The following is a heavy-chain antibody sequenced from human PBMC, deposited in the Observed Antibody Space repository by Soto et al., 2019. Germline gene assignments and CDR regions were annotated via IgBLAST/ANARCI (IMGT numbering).Heavy chain of an antibody. CDR2: IYSNGNT. V-gene: IGHV3-53*01. CDR3: ARDFPLSEYRFSGSYYYNY. J-gene: IGHJ4*02. CDR1: GFTVSSNY. Sequence: VGSLRLSCAASGFTVSSNYMSWVRQAPGKGLEWVSTIYSNGNTYYADSVKGRFTISRDKSKNTLYLQMNSLRAEDTAVYYCARDFPLSEYRFSGSYYYNYWGQGTLVTVSS. D-gene: IGHD1-26*01.